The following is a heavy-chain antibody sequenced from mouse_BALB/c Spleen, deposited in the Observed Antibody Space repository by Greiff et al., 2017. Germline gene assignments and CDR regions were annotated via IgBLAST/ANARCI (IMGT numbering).Heavy chain of an antibody. CDR2: LYPGSGST. CDR3: TRAFPIYYGSSSAMDY. CDR1: GYTFTSYW. V-gene: IGHV1S22*01. J-gene: IGHJ4*01. D-gene: IGHD1-1*01. Sequence: LQQPGSELVRPGASVKLSCKASGYTFTSYWMHWVKQRPGQGLEWIGNLYPGSGSTNYDEKFKSKATLTVDTSSSTAYLQLSSLTSEDSAVYYCTRAFPIYYGSSSAMDYWGQGTSVTVSS.